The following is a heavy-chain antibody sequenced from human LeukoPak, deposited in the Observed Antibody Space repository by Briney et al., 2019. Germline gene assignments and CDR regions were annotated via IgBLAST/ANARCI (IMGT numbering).Heavy chain of an antibody. CDR2: IYYSGRT. CDR1: GGSISSYY. D-gene: IGHD1-26*01. J-gene: IGHJ4*02. Sequence: PSETLSLTCTVSGGSISSYYWSWIRQPPGKGLEWIGYIYYSGRTNYNPSLKSRVTISVDTSKNQFSLKLTSVTAADTAVYYCARGVGPTTAQSTFDYWGQGALVTVSS. V-gene: IGHV4-59*08. CDR3: ARGVGPTTAQSTFDY.